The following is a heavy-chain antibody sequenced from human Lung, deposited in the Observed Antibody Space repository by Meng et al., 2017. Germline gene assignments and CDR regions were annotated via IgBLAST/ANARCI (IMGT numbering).Heavy chain of an antibody. D-gene: IGHD2-2*01. J-gene: IGHJ4*02. CDR1: GGSSGISNW. Sequence: QVQLQGSCPGLVKPSGTPSLSCGVSGGSSGISNWWSWVRQPPGKGLEWIGEIYHSGGTKYNPSLKSRFTMSVDKSKNQFSLKLSSVTAADTDVYYCARGLGEAVVPRTMFDYWGQGTLVTVSS. V-gene: IGHV4-4*02. CDR3: ARGLGEAVVPRTMFDY. CDR2: IYHSGGT.